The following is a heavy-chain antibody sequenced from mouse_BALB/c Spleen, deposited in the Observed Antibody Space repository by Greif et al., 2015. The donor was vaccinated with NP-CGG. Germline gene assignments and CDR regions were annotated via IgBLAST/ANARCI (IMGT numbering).Heavy chain of an antibody. Sequence: VQLQQSGAELVKPGASVKLSCKASGYTFTSYWMHWVKLGPGQGFEWIGGINPSNGGTNYNEKFKRKATLTVDKSSSTAYMQLSSLTSEDSAVYYCTINYFDYWGQGTTLTVSS. V-gene: IGHV1S16*01. J-gene: IGHJ2*01. CDR2: INPSNGGT. CDR1: GYTFTSYW. CDR3: TINYFDY.